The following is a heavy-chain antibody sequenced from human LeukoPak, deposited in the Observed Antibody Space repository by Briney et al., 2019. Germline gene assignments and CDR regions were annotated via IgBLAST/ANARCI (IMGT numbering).Heavy chain of an antibody. Sequence: ASVKVSCKASGYPFIGYYIHWVRQAPGQGLEWMGWINPNSGGTNYAQKFQGRVTMTRDTSMSTAYMELSSLRSDDTAVYYCARLPYGDNDYYYYGMDVWGQGTTVTVSS. CDR2: INPNSGGT. CDR1: GYPFIGYY. V-gene: IGHV1-2*02. CDR3: ARLPYGDNDYYYYGMDV. D-gene: IGHD4-17*01. J-gene: IGHJ6*02.